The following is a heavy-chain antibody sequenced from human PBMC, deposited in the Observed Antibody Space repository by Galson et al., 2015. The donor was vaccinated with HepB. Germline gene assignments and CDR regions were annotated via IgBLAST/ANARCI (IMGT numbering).Heavy chain of an antibody. V-gene: IGHV5-10-1*01. CDR1: GSSFTSYW. CDR2: IDPSDSYT. D-gene: IGHD3-3*01. CDR3: ARNYDFWSGYRVGNGMDV. J-gene: IGHJ6*02. Sequence: QSGAEVTKPGESLRISCKGSGSSFTSYWISWVRQMPGNGLEWMGRIDPSDSYTNYSPSFQGHVTISADKSISTAYLQWSSLKASDTAMYYCARNYDFWSGYRVGNGMDVWGQGTTVTVAS.